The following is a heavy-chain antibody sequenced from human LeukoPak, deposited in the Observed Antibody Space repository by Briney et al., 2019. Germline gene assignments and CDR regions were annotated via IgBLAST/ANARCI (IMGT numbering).Heavy chain of an antibody. D-gene: IGHD1-26*01. V-gene: IGHV1-69*04. J-gene: IGHJ6*02. Sequence: SVKVSCKASGGTFSSYAVSWVRQAPGQGLEWMGRIIPILGIANYAQKFQGRVTITADKSTSTAYVELSSLRSEDTAVYYCARARGADTLYYYYYGMDVWGQGTTVTVSS. CDR1: GGTFSSYA. CDR2: IIPILGIA. CDR3: ARARGADTLYYYYYGMDV.